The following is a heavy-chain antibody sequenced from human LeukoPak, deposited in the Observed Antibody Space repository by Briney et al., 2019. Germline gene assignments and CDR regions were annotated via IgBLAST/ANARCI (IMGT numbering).Heavy chain of an antibody. CDR2: TNADNSKT. D-gene: IGHD6-19*01. CDR3: ARDVAGRDYGDY. J-gene: IGHJ4*02. Sequence: ASVKDSCKASGYTFTSNGIHWVRQAPGQRLQWMGWTNADNSKTRYSQKLQGRATISRATSASTAYMELSGLRSEDTGVYFCARDVAGRDYGDYWGQGTLVTVSS. V-gene: IGHV1-3*01. CDR1: GYTFTSNG.